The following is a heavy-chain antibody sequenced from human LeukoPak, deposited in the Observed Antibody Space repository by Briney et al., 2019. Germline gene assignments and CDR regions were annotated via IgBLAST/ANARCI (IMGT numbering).Heavy chain of an antibody. D-gene: IGHD2-15*01. Sequence: ASVKVSCKASGYTFTSHYLHWVRQAPGQGLEWMGVISPSGGSTSYAQKFQGRVTMTRDTSTSTAYMELRSLRSDDTAVYYCARDHPLYCSGGTCYGYYYYYGMDVWGQGTTVTVSS. CDR1: GYTFTSHY. CDR2: ISPSGGST. J-gene: IGHJ6*02. V-gene: IGHV1-46*01. CDR3: ARDHPLYCSGGTCYGYYYYYGMDV.